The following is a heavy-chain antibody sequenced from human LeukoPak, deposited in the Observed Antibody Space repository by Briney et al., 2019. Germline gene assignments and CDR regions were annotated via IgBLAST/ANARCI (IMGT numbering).Heavy chain of an antibody. D-gene: IGHD3-10*01. Sequence: SETLSLTCTVSGGSISSGSYYWSWLRQPAGKGLEWIGRIYTSGSTNYNPSLKSRVTISVDTSKNQFSPKLSSVTAADTAVYYCASTIGDGSGSYYPFDYWGQGTLVTVSS. J-gene: IGHJ4*02. CDR2: IYTSGST. CDR1: GGSISSGSYY. CDR3: ASTIGDGSGSYYPFDY. V-gene: IGHV4-61*02.